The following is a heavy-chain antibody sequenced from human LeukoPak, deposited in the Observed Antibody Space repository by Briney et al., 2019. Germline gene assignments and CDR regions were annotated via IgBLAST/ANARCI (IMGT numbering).Heavy chain of an antibody. Sequence: SQTLSLTCAVSGVSISSGGYSWSWIRQPPGTGLEWIGYIYHSGSTYYNPSLKSRVTISVDRSKNQFSLKLSSVTAADTAVYYCAREKGGPAAMYSWFDPWGQGTLVTVSS. D-gene: IGHD2-2*01. J-gene: IGHJ5*02. CDR3: AREKGGPAAMYSWFDP. CDR1: GVSISSGGYS. V-gene: IGHV4-30-2*01. CDR2: IYHSGST.